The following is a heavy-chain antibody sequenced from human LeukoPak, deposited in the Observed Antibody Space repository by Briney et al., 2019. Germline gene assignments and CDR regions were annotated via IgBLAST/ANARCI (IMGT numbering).Heavy chain of an antibody. CDR1: GYTFTSYG. V-gene: IGHV1-18*01. Sequence: EASVKVSCKASGYTFTSYGISWVRQAPGQGLEWMGWISAYNGNTNYAQKLQGRVTMTTDTSTSTAYMELRSLRSDDTAVYYCAREGYYYGSGSYGNWFDPWGQGTLVTVSS. CDR2: ISAYNGNT. D-gene: IGHD3-10*01. J-gene: IGHJ5*02. CDR3: AREGYYYGSGSYGNWFDP.